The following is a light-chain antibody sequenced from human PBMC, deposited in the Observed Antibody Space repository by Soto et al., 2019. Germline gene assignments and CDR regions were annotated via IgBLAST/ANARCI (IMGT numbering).Light chain of an antibody. CDR3: QQRSNWPIT. CDR1: QSVNSY. Sequence: EIVLTQSPATLSLSPGERATLSCRASQSVNSYLAWYQQKPGQAPRLLIYDASNRATGIPARFSGSGSGTDFTLTISSLDPEDFAVYYCQQRSNWPITFGPGTKVDIK. CDR2: DAS. J-gene: IGKJ3*01. V-gene: IGKV3-11*01.